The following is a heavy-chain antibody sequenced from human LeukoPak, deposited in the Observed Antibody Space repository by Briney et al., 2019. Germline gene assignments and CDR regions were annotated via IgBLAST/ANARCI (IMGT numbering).Heavy chain of an antibody. D-gene: IGHD3-10*01. J-gene: IGHJ3*02. Sequence: GGSLRLSCAASGFTLDDYGMSWVRQGPGRGLEWVSGINWNGGSTGYADSVKGRFTISRDNAKNSLYLQMNSLRAEDTALYHCAKGLSPFMGFGEFSSAFDIWGQGTMVTVSS. CDR2: INWNGGST. CDR3: AKGLSPFMGFGEFSSAFDI. V-gene: IGHV3-20*01. CDR1: GFTLDDYG.